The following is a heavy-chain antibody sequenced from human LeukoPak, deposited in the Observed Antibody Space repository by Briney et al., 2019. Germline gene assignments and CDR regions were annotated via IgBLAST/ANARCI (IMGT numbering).Heavy chain of an antibody. J-gene: IGHJ4*02. CDR1: GGSFSGYY. CDR3: AKTYYDILTGYRPFDY. CDR2: INHSGST. D-gene: IGHD3-9*01. V-gene: IGHV4-34*01. Sequence: SETLSLTCAVYGGSFSGYYWSWIRQPPGKGLEWIGEINHSGSTNYNPSLKSRVTISVDTSKNQFSLKLSSVTAADTAVYYCAKTYYDILTGYRPFDYWGQGTLVTVSS.